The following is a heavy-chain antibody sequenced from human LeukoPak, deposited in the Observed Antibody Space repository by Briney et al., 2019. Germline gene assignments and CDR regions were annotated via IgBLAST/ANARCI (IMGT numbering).Heavy chain of an antibody. J-gene: IGHJ5*02. CDR3: ASGGSEES. CDR2: FSHSGST. Sequence: SETLSLTCTVSGDSISSRGYYWGWVRQPPGKGLEWIGYFSHSGSTYYTPSLKSRVTISVDRSRNQFSLSLGSVTAADTAVYYCASGGSEESWGQGTLVTVSS. CDR1: GDSISSRGYY. D-gene: IGHD3-16*01. V-gene: IGHV4-30-2*01.